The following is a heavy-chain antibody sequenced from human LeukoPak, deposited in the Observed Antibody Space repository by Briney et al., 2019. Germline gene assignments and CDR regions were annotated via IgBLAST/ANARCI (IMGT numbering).Heavy chain of an antibody. CDR3: ARDGLKYCSGGSCYSLYYYYYGMDV. CDR2: ISAYNGNK. V-gene: IGHV1-18*01. D-gene: IGHD2-15*01. CDR1: GYTFTSYG. J-gene: IGHJ6*02. Sequence: ASVKVSCKASGYTFTSYGISWVRQAPGQGLEWMGWISAYNGNKNYAQKLQGRVTMTTDTSTSTAYMELRSLRSDDTAVYYCARDGLKYCSGGSCYSLYYYYYGMDVWGQGTTVTVSS.